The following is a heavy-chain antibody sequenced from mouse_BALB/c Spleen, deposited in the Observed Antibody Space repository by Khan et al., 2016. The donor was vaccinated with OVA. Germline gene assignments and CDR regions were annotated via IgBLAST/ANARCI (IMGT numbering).Heavy chain of an antibody. D-gene: IGHD1-1*01. J-gene: IGHJ1*01. CDR2: ISSGGNYT. Sequence: EVELVESGGGLVQPGGSLKLSCAASGFTFSSYAMSWVRQTPEKRLEWVATISSGGNYTYYPDSVKGRFTISRDNAKSTLYLQMSSLRSEDTAMFYCARPPITTVVATSYWFFDVWGAGTTGTVSS. CDR3: ARPPITTVVATSYWFFDV. CDR1: GFTFSSYA. V-gene: IGHV5-9-3*01.